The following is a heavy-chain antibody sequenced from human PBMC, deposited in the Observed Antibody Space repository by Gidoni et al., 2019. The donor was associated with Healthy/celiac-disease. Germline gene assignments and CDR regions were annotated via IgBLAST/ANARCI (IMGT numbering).Heavy chain of an antibody. CDR2: IYYSGST. D-gene: IGHD5-18*01. J-gene: IGHJ4*02. V-gene: IGHV4-61*01. CDR1: GGSVSSGSYY. CDR3: ATGDTAMAN. Sequence: QVQLQESGPGLVKPSETLSTTCTVSGGSVSSGSYYWRWIRQPPGKGLEWIGYIYYSGSTNYNPSLKSRVTISVDTSKNQFSLKLSSVTAADTAVYYCATGDTAMANWDQGTLVTVSS.